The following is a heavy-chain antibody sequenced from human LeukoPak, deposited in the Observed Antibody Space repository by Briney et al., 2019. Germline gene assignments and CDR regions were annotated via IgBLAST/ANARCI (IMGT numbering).Heavy chain of an antibody. V-gene: IGHV4-59*01. CDR2: ISYSGST. Sequence: SETLSLTCTVSGGSISRYYWSWIRQPPGKGLEWIGYISYSGSTNYNPSLKSRVTISVDTSKNQFSLKLSSVTAADTAVYYCARAPTGPLDYWGQGTLVTVSS. CDR3: ARAPTGPLDY. D-gene: IGHD1-14*01. CDR1: GGSISRYY. J-gene: IGHJ4*02.